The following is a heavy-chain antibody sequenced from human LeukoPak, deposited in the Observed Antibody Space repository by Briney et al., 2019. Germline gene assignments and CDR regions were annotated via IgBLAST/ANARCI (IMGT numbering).Heavy chain of an antibody. CDR1: GCTFSSYA. CDR2: ISGSGGST. D-gene: IGHD4-23*01. Sequence: GGSLRLSCAASGCTFSSYAMSWVRQAPGKGLEWVSAISGSGGSTYYADSVKGRFTISRDNSKNTLYLQMNSLRAEDTAVYYCAKRTVYGGNAFDYWGQGTLVTVSS. V-gene: IGHV3-23*01. J-gene: IGHJ4*02. CDR3: AKRTVYGGNAFDY.